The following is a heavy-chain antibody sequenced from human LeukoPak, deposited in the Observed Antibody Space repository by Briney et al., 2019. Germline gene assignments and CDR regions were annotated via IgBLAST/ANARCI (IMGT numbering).Heavy chain of an antibody. J-gene: IGHJ4*02. CDR3: ARNPEWLFHYFDY. CDR1: GGSFSGYY. D-gene: IGHD3-3*01. CDR2: INHSGST. V-gene: IGHV4-34*01. Sequence: SETLSLTCAVYGGSFSGYYWSWIRQPPGKGLEWIGEINHSGSTNYNPSLKSRVTISVDTSKNQFSLKLSSVTAADTAVYYCARNPEWLFHYFDYWGQGTLDTVSS.